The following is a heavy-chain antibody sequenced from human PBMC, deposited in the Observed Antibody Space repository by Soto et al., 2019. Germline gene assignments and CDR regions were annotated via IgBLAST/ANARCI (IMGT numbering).Heavy chain of an antibody. Sequence: QVQLVQSGAEVKKPGASVKVSCKASGYTFTGYYMHWVRQAPGQGLEWMGWINPNSGGTNYAQKFQGRVTMTSDTSISTAYMELSRLRSDDTAVYYCAREYYVRSTVTTSMGYYGMDVWGQGTTVTVSS. V-gene: IGHV1-2*02. CDR1: GYTFTGYY. J-gene: IGHJ6*02. D-gene: IGHD4-17*01. CDR2: INPNSGGT. CDR3: AREYYVRSTVTTSMGYYGMDV.